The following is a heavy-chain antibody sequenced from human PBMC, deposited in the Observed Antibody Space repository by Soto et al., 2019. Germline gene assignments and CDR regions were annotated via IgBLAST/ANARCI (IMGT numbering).Heavy chain of an antibody. CDR1: GYTFTSYG. J-gene: IGHJ4*02. CDR3: ARDNKWIQLWLHASLGHFDY. V-gene: IGHV1-18*01. CDR2: ISAYNGNT. Sequence: GASVKVSCKASGYTFTSYGISWVRQAPGQGLEWMGWISAYNGNTNYAQKLQGRVTMTTDTSTSTAYMELRSLRSDDTAVYYCARDNKWIQLWLHASLGHFDYWGQGTLVTVSS. D-gene: IGHD5-18*01.